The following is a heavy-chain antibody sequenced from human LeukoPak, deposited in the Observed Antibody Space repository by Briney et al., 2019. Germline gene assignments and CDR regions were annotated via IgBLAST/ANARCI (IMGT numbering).Heavy chain of an antibody. CDR2: IYYSGST. CDR1: GGSISSSNW. V-gene: IGHV4-4*02. J-gene: IGHJ2*01. Sequence: SGTLSLTCAVSGGSISSSNWWSWVRQPPGKGLEWIGYIYYSGSTYYNPSLKSRVTISVDTSKNQFSLKLSSVTAADTAVYYCARFYSNYATDWYFDLWGRGTLVTVSS. D-gene: IGHD4-11*01. CDR3: ARFYSNYATDWYFDL.